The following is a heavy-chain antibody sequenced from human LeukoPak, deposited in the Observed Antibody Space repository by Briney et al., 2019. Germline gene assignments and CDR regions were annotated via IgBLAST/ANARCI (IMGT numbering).Heavy chain of an antibody. D-gene: IGHD3-3*01. J-gene: IGHJ6*02. V-gene: IGHV5-51*01. CDR2: IYPGDSDT. Sequence: GESLKISCKGSGYSFTSYWIGWVRQMPGKGLEWMGIIYPGDSDTRYSPSFQGQVTISADKSISTAYLQGSSLKASDTAMYYCARLRFLEWNYYYYGMDVWGQGTTVTVSS. CDR3: ARLRFLEWNYYYYGMDV. CDR1: GYSFTSYW.